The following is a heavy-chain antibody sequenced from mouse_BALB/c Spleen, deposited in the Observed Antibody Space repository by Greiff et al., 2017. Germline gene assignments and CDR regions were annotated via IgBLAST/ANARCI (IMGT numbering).Heavy chain of an antibody. J-gene: IGHJ2*01. CDR1: GFTFSSFG. CDR2: ISSGSSTI. CDR3: ARRGRGISYYFDY. V-gene: IGHV5-17*02. Sequence: VQLKESGGGLVQPGGSRKLSCAASGFTFSSFGMHWVRQAPEKGLEWVAYISSGSSTIYYADTVKGRFTISRDNPKNTLFLQMTSLRSEDTAMYYCARRGRGISYYFDYWGQGTTLTVSS. D-gene: IGHD3-3*01.